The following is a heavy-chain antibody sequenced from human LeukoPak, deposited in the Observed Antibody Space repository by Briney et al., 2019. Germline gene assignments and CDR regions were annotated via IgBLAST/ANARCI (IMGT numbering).Heavy chain of an antibody. CDR1: GFTFSSYE. Sequence: GGSLRLSCAASGFTFSSYEMNWVRQAPGKGLEWVSYISISGSTIYYADSVEGRFTISRDNAKNSLYLQMNSLRTEDMYLYCCARTFGDLEPFLDYWGQGTLVTVSS. CDR3: ARTFGDLEPFLDY. D-gene: IGHD4-17*01. J-gene: IGHJ4*02. V-gene: IGHV3-48*03. CDR2: ISISGSTI.